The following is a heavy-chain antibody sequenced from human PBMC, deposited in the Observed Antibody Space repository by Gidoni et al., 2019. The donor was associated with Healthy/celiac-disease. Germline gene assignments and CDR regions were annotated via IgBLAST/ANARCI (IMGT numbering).Heavy chain of an antibody. D-gene: IGHD6-13*01. CDR1: GGSIRSSSYY. Sequence: QLQLQESGPGLVKPSETLSLTCTVSGGSIRSSSYYWGWIRQPPGKGLEWIGSIYYSGSTYYNPSLKSRVTISVDTSKNQFSLKLSSVTAADTAVYYCARLGRGSSWSNWFDPWGQGTLVTVSS. CDR3: ARLGRGSSWSNWFDP. V-gene: IGHV4-39*01. CDR2: IYYSGST. J-gene: IGHJ5*02.